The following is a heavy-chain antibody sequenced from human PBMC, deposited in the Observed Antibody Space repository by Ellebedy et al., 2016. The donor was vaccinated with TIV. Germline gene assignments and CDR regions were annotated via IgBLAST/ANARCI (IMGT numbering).Heavy chain of an antibody. V-gene: IGHV3-53*01. Sequence: GESLKISCAASGFTVSSNYMSWVRQAPGKGLEWVSVIYSGGSTYYADSVKGRFTISRDNSKNTLYLQMNSLRAEDTAVYYCARARNGDWYFDYWGQGTLVTVSS. CDR2: IYSGGST. D-gene: IGHD4-17*01. CDR1: GFTVSSNY. J-gene: IGHJ4*02. CDR3: ARARNGDWYFDY.